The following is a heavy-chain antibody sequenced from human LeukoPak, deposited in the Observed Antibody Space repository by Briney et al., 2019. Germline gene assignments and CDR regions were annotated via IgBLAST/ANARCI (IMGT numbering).Heavy chain of an antibody. Sequence: ASVKVSCKSSGYTFTDYYREWVRQAPGQGLEWMGWINPNSGGTNFAQKFQGRVTMTRDTSISTAYMELSRLRSDDTAVYYCARVRSYCTNGVCYWDLDYWGQGTLVTVSS. CDR3: ARVRSYCTNGVCYWDLDY. V-gene: IGHV1-2*02. CDR1: GYTFTDYY. CDR2: INPNSGGT. J-gene: IGHJ4*02. D-gene: IGHD2-8*01.